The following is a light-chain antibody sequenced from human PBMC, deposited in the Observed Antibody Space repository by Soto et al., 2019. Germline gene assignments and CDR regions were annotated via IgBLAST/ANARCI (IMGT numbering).Light chain of an antibody. J-gene: IGKJ4*01. CDR3: QQFNSYPPLT. Sequence: AIQLTQSPSSLSASVGDRVTITCRASQGISSALAWYQQKPGKAPKLLIYDASSLESGVPSRFSSSGSGTDFTLTISSVQPEDFVTYYCQQFNSYPPLTFGGGTKVEIK. V-gene: IGKV1-13*02. CDR2: DAS. CDR1: QGISSA.